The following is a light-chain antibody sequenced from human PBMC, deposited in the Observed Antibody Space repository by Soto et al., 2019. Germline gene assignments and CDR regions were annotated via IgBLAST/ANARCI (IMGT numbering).Light chain of an antibody. CDR2: EVS. CDR1: SSDVGGSNY. V-gene: IGLV2-14*01. Sequence: QSALTQPASVSGSPGQSISISCTGTSSDVGGSNYVSWYQQHPGKAPKLMIYEVSNRPSGVSNRFSGSKSGNTASLTISGLQAEDEADYYCTSYTTSSTLWVFGGGTKLTVL. CDR3: TSYTTSSTLWV. J-gene: IGLJ3*02.